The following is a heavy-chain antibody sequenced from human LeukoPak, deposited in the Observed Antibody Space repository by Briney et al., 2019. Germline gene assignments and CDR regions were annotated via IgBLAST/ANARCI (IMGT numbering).Heavy chain of an antibody. CDR3: ASLYCTNGVCYTNWFDL. V-gene: IGHV3-48*03. Sequence: GGSLRLSCAASGFTFSSYEMNWVRQAPGKGLEWVSYISSSGSTIYYADSVKGRFTISRDNAKNSLYLQMNSLRAEDTAVYYCASLYCTNGVCYTNWFDLWGQGTLVTVSS. J-gene: IGHJ5*02. D-gene: IGHD2-8*01. CDR1: GFTFSSYE. CDR2: ISSSGSTI.